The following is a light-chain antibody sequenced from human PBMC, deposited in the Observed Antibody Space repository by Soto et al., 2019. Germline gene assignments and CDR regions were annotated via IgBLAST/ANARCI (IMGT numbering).Light chain of an antibody. CDR3: QQGHSTPYT. V-gene: IGKV1-39*01. CDR2: SAS. Sequence: DIQMTQSPCSLSASVGDSVTITCRASQNIRTYLNWYQQKPGRAPKLLIHSASALPSGVPSRFSGSGSGTAFTLTMSGLQPEDFATYYCQQGHSTPYTFGQGTKVEIK. CDR1: QNIRTY. J-gene: IGKJ2*01.